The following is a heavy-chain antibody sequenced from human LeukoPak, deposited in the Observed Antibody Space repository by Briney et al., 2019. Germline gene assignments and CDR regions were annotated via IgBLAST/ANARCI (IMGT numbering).Heavy chain of an antibody. CDR1: GFTVSSNY. V-gene: IGHV3-66*02. D-gene: IGHD3-22*01. J-gene: IGHJ4*02. Sequence: EGSLRLSCAASGFTVSSNYMSWVRQAPGKGLEWVSFIYSSVTHYSDSVKGRFTISRDNSKNTLFLQMNSLRAEDTSLYYCARGQFRLSSFESSGFDYWGQGTLVTVSS. CDR2: IYSSVT. CDR3: ARGQFRLSSFESSGFDY.